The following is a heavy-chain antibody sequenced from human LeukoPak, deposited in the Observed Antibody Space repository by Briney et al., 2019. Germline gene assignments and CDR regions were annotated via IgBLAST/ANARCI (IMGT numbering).Heavy chain of an antibody. Sequence: GGSLRLSCAASGFTFSSYWMSWVRQPPGKGLEWVANIKQDGNEKYYVDSVKGRFTISRDNAKNSLYLQMNSLGAADTAVYYGGGGGDGFYDCSAWGQGTLVTVSS. CDR1: GFTFSSYW. J-gene: IGHJ4*02. CDR3: GGGGDGFYDCSA. CDR2: IKQDGNEK. D-gene: IGHD3-22*01. V-gene: IGHV3-7*04.